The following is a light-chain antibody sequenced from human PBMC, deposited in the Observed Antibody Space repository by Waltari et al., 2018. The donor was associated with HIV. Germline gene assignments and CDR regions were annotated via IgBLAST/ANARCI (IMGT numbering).Light chain of an antibody. CDR1: QSLLHSNGYNY. CDR3: MQARQKIT. CDR2: LGS. Sequence: DIVMTQSPLSLPVTPGAPASISCRSSQSLLHSNGYNYLDWYLQKPGQSPQLLIYLGSNRGSGVPDRVSGSGSGTEFTLKISRVEAEDVGVYYGMQARQKITFGQGTRLEIK. J-gene: IGKJ5*01. V-gene: IGKV2-28*01.